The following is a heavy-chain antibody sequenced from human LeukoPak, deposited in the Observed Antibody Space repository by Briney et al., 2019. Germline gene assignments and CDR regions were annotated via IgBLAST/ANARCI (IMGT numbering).Heavy chain of an antibody. CDR1: GGSISDYN. J-gene: IGHJ6*03. Sequence: PSETLSLICSVSGGSISDYNWNWIRQSAGKGLEWIGRLYDSGNTNYNPSLESRVMMSVDMSKNQFSLKLSSVSAADTAVYYCARDGGSNWNHEYFYIDVWGKGTTATVSS. CDR3: ARDGGSNWNHEYFYIDV. CDR2: LYDSGNT. D-gene: IGHD1-20*01. V-gene: IGHV4-4*07.